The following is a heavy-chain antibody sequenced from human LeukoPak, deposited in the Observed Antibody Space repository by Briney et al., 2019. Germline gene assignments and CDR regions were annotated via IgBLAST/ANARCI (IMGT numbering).Heavy chain of an antibody. J-gene: IGHJ6*02. CDR1: GDSISSGDSY. V-gene: IGHV4-30-4*01. CDR2: IYYSGST. Sequence: SQTLSLTCTVSGDSISSGDSYWSWIRQPPGKGLEWIGYIYYSGSTYYNPSLKSRVTISVDRSKNQFSLKLSSVTAADTAVYYCAADSSSWPRYYYGMDVWGQGTTVTVSS. CDR3: AADSSSWPRYYYGMDV. D-gene: IGHD6-13*01.